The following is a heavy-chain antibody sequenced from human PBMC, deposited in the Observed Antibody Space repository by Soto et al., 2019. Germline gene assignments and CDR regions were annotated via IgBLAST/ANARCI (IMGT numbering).Heavy chain of an antibody. V-gene: IGHV1-69*01. J-gene: IGHJ6*02. D-gene: IGHD3-16*01. CDR3: ATPARDFYGPFYQHSGLDV. CDR2: IVPDFGAP. Sequence: QVQLVQSGPEVKKIGSSMRVSCKASGGPFRGYSVNWVRQAPGQGLEWIGGIVPDFGAPNYAQKFQGRVSITADEVKNTIYMELKGLRSDDTAVYYCATPARDFYGPFYQHSGLDVWGQGTRLTVSS. CDR1: GGPFRGYS.